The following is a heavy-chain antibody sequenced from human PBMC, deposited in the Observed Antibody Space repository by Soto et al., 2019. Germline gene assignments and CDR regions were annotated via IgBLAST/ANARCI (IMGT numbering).Heavy chain of an antibody. D-gene: IGHD1-26*01. J-gene: IGHJ5*02. CDR1: GFSFRSSG. Sequence: PGGSLRLSCAASGFSFRSSGILWVRQAPGEGLEWISSISGSGFKKYYADSVKGRFTISRDNSKSTVYLELNNLSAEDTAVYHCAKNQGVELVPLATVDWFDPWGQGSVVTVSS. CDR2: ISGSGFKK. CDR3: AKNQGVELVPLATVDWFDP. V-gene: IGHV3-23*01.